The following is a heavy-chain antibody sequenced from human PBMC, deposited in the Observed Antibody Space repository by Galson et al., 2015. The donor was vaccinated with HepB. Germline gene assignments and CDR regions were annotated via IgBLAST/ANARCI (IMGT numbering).Heavy chain of an antibody. CDR1: GGTFSSYA. CDR2: IIPIFGTA. J-gene: IGHJ6*03. V-gene: IGHV1-69*13. Sequence: SVKVSCKASGGTFSSYAISWVRQAPGQGLEWMGGIIPIFGTANYAQKFQGRVTITADESTSTAYMELSSLRSEDTAVYYCARERYSSSPGEYYYYMDVWGKGTTVTVSS. D-gene: IGHD6-6*01. CDR3: ARERYSSSPGEYYYYMDV.